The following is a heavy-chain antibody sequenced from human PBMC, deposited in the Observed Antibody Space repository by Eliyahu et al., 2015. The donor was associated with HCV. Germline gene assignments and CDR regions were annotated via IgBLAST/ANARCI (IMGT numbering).Heavy chain of an antibody. J-gene: IGHJ6*02. CDR1: GFRFXXYA. D-gene: IGHD2-15*01. CDR2: ISWNGGSI. V-gene: IGHV3-9*01. Sequence: EVQLVESGGGLVQPGRSLRLSCAXSGFRFXXYAMXWVRQAPGKGXEWVXGISWNGGSIGYADSVKGRFTISRDNAKNTLYLQMNSLRAEDTALYYCAKARAPRPGSYYCPMDVWGQGTTVTISS. CDR3: AKARAPRPGSYYCPMDV.